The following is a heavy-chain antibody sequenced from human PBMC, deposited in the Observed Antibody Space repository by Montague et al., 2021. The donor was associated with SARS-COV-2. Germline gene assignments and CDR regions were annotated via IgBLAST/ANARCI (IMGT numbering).Heavy chain of an antibody. CDR2: IYTSGST. CDR3: ARVVGFDFDY. J-gene: IGHJ4*02. Sequence: TLSLTCTVSGGSISSGSYYWSWIRQPAGKGLDWIGRIYTSGSTNYNPSLKSRVTISVDTSKNQFSLKLSSVTAADTAVYYCARVVGFDFDYWGQGTLVTVSS. CDR1: GGSISSGSYY. D-gene: IGHD2-21*01. V-gene: IGHV4-61*02.